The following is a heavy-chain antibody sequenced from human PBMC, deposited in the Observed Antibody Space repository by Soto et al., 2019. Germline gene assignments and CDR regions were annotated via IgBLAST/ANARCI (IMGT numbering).Heavy chain of an antibody. CDR3: ARVYPSDSRNSYLGNRWFDP. D-gene: IGHD1-26*01. CDR1: GYTFTSYY. J-gene: IGHJ5*02. Sequence: GASVKVSCKASGYTFTSYYMHWVRQAPGQGLEWMGIINPSGGSTSYAQKFQGRVTMTRDTSTSTVYMELSSLRSEDTAVYYCARVYPSDSRNSYLGNRWFDPWGKGTLLTVSS. V-gene: IGHV1-46*03. CDR2: INPSGGST.